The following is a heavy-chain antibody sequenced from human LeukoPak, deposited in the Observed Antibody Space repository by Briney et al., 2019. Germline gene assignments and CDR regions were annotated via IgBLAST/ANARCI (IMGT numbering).Heavy chain of an antibody. CDR3: ARDHYDFWSGYYDYFDY. J-gene: IGHJ4*02. CDR2: IKQDGSEK. D-gene: IGHD3-3*01. Sequence: PGGSLRLSCAASGFTFSSYWISWVRQAPGKGLEWVANIKQDGSEKYYVDSVKGRFTISRDNAKNSLYLQMNSLRAEDTAVYYCARDHYDFWSGYYDYFDYWGQGTLVTVSS. CDR1: GFTFSSYW. V-gene: IGHV3-7*03.